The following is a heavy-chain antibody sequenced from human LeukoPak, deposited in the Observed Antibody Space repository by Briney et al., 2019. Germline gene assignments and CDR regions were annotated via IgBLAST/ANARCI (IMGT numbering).Heavy chain of an antibody. V-gene: IGHV3-64*01. CDR1: GFTFSSYA. Sequence: GGSLRLSCAASGFTFSSYAMHWVRQAPGKGLEYVSAISSNGGSTYYANSVKARFTISRDNSKNTLYLQMGSLRAEDMAVYYCARDGTTMVRGVIIPSWFDPWGQGTLVTVSS. CDR2: ISSNGGST. D-gene: IGHD3-10*01. CDR3: ARDGTTMVRGVIIPSWFDP. J-gene: IGHJ5*02.